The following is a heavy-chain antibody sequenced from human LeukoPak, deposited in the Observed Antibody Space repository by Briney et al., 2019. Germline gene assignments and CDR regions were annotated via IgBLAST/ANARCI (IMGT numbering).Heavy chain of an antibody. Sequence: GESLKISCQGSGYSFASYWIGWVRQMPGKGLEWMGIVYPGDSDSGYSPSFQGQVTISADKSISTAYLQWSSLKASDTAMYYCARRGTGYCSGGSCSGGGYFDLWGRGTLVTVSS. CDR2: VYPGDSDS. V-gene: IGHV5-51*01. CDR3: ARRGTGYCSGGSCSGGGYFDL. J-gene: IGHJ2*01. CDR1: GYSFASYW. D-gene: IGHD2-15*01.